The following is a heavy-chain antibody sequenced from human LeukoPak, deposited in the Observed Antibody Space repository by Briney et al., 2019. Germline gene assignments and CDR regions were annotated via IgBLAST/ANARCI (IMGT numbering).Heavy chain of an antibody. CDR1: GGSISSYY. V-gene: IGHV4-4*07. CDR2: IYTSGST. CDR3: AREDGEDGYSYYFDY. J-gene: IGHJ4*02. Sequence: SETLSLTCTVSGGSISSYYWRWIRQPPGKGLEWIGRIYTSGSTNYNPSLKSRVTMSVDTSKNQFSLKLSSVTAADTAVYYCAREDGEDGYSYYFDYWGQGTLVTVSS. D-gene: IGHD5-24*01.